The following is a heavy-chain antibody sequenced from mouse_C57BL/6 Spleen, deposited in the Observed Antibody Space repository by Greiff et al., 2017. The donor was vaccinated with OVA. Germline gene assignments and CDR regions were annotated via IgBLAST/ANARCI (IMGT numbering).Heavy chain of an antibody. D-gene: IGHD4-1*01. CDR3: AIGDWDLAY. CDR2: RSYDGSN. V-gene: IGHV3-6*01. Sequence: DVKLEESGPGLVKPSQSLSLTCSVTGYSITSGYYWHWIRQFPGNNLEWMGYRSYDGSNNYNPSLKNRISITRDTSKNQFFLKLNSVTTEDTATYYCAIGDWDLAYGGQGTLVTVSA. J-gene: IGHJ3*01. CDR1: GYSITSGYY.